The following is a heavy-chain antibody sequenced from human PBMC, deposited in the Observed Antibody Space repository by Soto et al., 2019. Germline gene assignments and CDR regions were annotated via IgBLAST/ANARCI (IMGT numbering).Heavy chain of an antibody. CDR3: ARDGDYGDSRLHDSFDV. CDR2: ISPYSGNT. D-gene: IGHD4-17*01. CDR1: SYPFTDFA. V-gene: IGHV1-18*01. J-gene: IGHJ3*01. Sequence: QAQLVQSGPEVKQPGASVKVSCKASSYPFTDFAISWVRQAPGQGLEWMGWISPYSGNTNYAQKLQGRVSMTADASTGTAYVEVRSLKSDDTATYFCARDGDYGDSRLHDSFDVWGQGTMLTVSS.